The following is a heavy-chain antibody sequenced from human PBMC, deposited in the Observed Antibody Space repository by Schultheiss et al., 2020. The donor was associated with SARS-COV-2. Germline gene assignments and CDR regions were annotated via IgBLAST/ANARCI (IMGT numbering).Heavy chain of an antibody. J-gene: IGHJ4*02. CDR2: IYYSGST. V-gene: IGHV4-59*08. CDR1: GGSISSYY. Sequence: SETLSLTCTVSGGSISSYYWSWIRQHPGKGLEWIGYIYYSGSTYYNPSLKSRVTISVDTSKNQFSLKLSSVTAADTAVYYCARHVAARRWLDYWGQGTLVTVSS. CDR3: ARHVAARRWLDY. D-gene: IGHD6-6*01.